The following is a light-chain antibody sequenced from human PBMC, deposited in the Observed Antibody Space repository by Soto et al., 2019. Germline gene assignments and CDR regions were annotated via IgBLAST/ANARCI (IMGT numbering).Light chain of an antibody. J-gene: IGKJ1*01. V-gene: IGKV1-5*03. CDR1: QSISSR. Sequence: HMTQSPSTLSASPGYRSTLTCRASQSISSRLAWYQQKPGKAPELLIYRASSLESGVPSRLSGSGSGTEFTLTISSLQPEDFXTYYCQQYDISWTFGQGTKVDIK. CDR2: RAS. CDR3: QQYDISWT.